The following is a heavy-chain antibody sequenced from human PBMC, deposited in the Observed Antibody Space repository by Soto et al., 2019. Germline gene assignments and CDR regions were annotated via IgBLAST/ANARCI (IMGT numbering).Heavy chain of an antibody. J-gene: IGHJ4*02. CDR1: GGSIRSYY. Sequence: PSETLSLTCSFSGGSIRSYYWNWIRQPPGKGLEWIGYIHYSGSTKYNPSLKSRLTISVDTSMNQFSLKLSSVTAADTAVYYCARSFSSSWILFDSWGQGTPVTVSS. CDR2: IHYSGST. CDR3: ARSFSSSWILFDS. D-gene: IGHD6-13*01. V-gene: IGHV4-59*08.